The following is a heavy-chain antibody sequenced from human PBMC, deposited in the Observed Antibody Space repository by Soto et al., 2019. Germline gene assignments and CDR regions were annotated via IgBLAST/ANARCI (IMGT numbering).Heavy chain of an antibody. V-gene: IGHV1-69*08. CDR2: IVPFAVGP. Sequence: QVQLVQSGAEVRNPGSSVKVSCKASGDKFSSYTISCVRQTPDQGHEWMGRIVPFAVGPIYAQIFQGRITITADRSTSTAYMELTSLTSDATAVYYCAREPSIAAVGIPLYSYSYTDVWGEGTAVTVSS. CDR3: AREPSIAAVGIPLYSYSYTDV. CDR1: GDKFSSYT. J-gene: IGHJ6*03. D-gene: IGHD6-13*01.